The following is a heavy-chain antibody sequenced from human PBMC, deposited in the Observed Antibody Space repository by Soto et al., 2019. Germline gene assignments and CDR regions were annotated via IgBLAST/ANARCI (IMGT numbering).Heavy chain of an antibody. D-gene: IGHD3-22*01. CDR1: GFTFSSYA. CDR3: AKTPTYYYDSSGYYTKTDASYFDN. V-gene: IGHV3-23*01. CDR2: ISGSGGST. J-gene: IGHJ4*02. Sequence: GGSLRLSCAASGFTFSSYAMSWVRQAPGKGLEWVSAISGSGGSTYYADSVKGRFTISRDNSKNTLYLQMNSLRAEDTAVYYCAKTPTYYYDSSGYYTKTDASYFDNWGQGTLVTVAS.